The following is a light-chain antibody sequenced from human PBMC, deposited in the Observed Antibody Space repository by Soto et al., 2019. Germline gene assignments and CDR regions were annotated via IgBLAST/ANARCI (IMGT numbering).Light chain of an antibody. CDR3: QQRSNWPPIT. Sequence: EIVWTQSPGTLSLSPRERATLSCRASQSVSSSYLAWYQKKPGQAPRLLIYGAYSRATGIPDRFSGSVSGTDFTLTISSLETEDFAVYYCQQRSNWPPITFGQGTRLEIK. J-gene: IGKJ5*01. CDR1: QSVSSSY. V-gene: IGKV3D-20*02. CDR2: GAY.